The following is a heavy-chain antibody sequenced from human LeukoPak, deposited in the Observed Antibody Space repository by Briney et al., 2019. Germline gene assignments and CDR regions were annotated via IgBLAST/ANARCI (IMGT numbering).Heavy chain of an antibody. Sequence: GRSLRLSCAASGFTFSSYAMHWVRQAPGKGLEWVAVISYDGSNKYYADSVKGRFTISRDNSKNTLYLQMGSLRAEDMAVYYCARTYYYDSSGSQYYFDYWGQGTLVTVSS. J-gene: IGHJ4*02. CDR2: ISYDGSNK. D-gene: IGHD3-22*01. CDR1: GFTFSSYA. V-gene: IGHV3-30*14. CDR3: ARTYYYDSSGSQYYFDY.